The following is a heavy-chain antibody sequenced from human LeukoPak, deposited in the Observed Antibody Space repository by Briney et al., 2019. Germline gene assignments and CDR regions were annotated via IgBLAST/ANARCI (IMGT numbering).Heavy chain of an antibody. CDR1: GFIFSGYG. V-gene: IGHV3-30*02. CDR3: AQAVVVIRGHYFDS. D-gene: IGHD3-22*01. J-gene: IGHJ4*02. Sequence: GGSLRLSCTSSGFIFSGYGMHWVRQAPGKEPQWVAFIRYDGSNKYYADSVNGRFTISRDNSKNTLYLQMNSLRPEDTAVYYCAQAVVVIRGHYFDSWGLGTLVTVSS. CDR2: IRYDGSNK.